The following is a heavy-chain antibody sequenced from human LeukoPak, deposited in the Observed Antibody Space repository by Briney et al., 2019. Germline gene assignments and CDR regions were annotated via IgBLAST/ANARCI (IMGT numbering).Heavy chain of an antibody. J-gene: IGHJ4*02. V-gene: IGHV4-59*12. CDR2: IYYSGST. CDR3: AIGSYYSYFDY. CDR1: GGSISSYY. D-gene: IGHD1-26*01. Sequence: SETLSLTCTVSGGSISSYYWSWIRQPPGKGLEWIGYIYYSGSTNYNPSLKSRVTISVDTSKNQFSLKLSSVTAADTAVYYCAIGSYYSYFDYWGQGTLVTVSS.